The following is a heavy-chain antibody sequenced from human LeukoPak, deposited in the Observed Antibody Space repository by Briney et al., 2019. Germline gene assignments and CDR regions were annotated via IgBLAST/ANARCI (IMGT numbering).Heavy chain of an antibody. Sequence: GGSLRLSCVASGFSFNTYWMTWVRQAPGKGLEWVANIKADGSEKKYVDSVKGRFTPSRDNAKNSVYLQMNSLRVEDTAVYYCATSVPGFGESLNYWGQGTLVTVSS. CDR3: ATSVPGFGESLNY. V-gene: IGHV3-7*01. CDR2: IKADGSEK. J-gene: IGHJ4*02. CDR1: GFSFNTYW. D-gene: IGHD3-10*01.